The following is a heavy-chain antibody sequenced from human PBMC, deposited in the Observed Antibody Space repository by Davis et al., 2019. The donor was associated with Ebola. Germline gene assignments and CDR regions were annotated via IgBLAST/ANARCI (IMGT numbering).Heavy chain of an antibody. D-gene: IGHD3-22*01. CDR3: AREKYYYDSSGYHRGAFDI. CDR1: GYSFTAYY. CDR2: INPHSGGT. Sequence: ASVKVSCKASGYSFTAYYMHWVRQAPGQGLEWMGRINPHSGGTNSAQKFQGRVTMTRDTSISTAYMEVSRLRSDDTAVYYCAREKYYYDSSGYHRGAFDIWGQGTMVTVSS. V-gene: IGHV1-2*06. J-gene: IGHJ3*02.